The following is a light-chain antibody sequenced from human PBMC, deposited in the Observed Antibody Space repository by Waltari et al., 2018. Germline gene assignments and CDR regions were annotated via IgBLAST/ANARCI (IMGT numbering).Light chain of an antibody. J-gene: IGLJ2*01. V-gene: IGLV3-1*01. Sequence: SYELTPLPPVSVSPGQTASITCSGEELADHSISWYQLKPRQSPVLVIYQDSQRPSGIPERFSGSNSGNTATLTISGTQAMDEADYYCQAWDSSTVVFGGGTKLTVL. CDR3: QAWDSSTVV. CDR2: QDS. CDR1: ELADHS.